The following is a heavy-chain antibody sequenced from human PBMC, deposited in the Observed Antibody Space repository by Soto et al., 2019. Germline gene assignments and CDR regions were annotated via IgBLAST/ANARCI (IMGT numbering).Heavy chain of an antibody. J-gene: IGHJ4*02. CDR3: ARVTYDSFTAYSYYFDY. V-gene: IGHV4-59*01. CDR2: VYYSGSV. CDR1: GDPIRPYY. D-gene: IGHD3-9*01. Sequence: SETLSLTCTVSGDPIRPYYWTWIRQPPGKGLEWIGYVYYSGSVNYKSSLKSRVTMSVDTSKNQFSLRLNSVTAADTAVYYCARVTYDSFTAYSYYFDYWGQGTLVTVSS.